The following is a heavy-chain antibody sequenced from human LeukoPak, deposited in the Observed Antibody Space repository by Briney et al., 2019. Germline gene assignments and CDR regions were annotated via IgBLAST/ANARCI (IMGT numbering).Heavy chain of an antibody. J-gene: IGHJ6*03. CDR3: AKGATVTPDYYYYYMDV. V-gene: IGHV3-30*02. D-gene: IGHD4-17*01. Sequence: PGGSLRLSCAASGFTFSTYGMHWVRQAPGTGLEWVAFIRYDGSNKYYVDSVKGRFTISRDNSKNTLYLQMNSLRAEDTAVYYCAKGATVTPDYYYYYMDVWGKGTTVTVSS. CDR1: GFTFSTYG. CDR2: IRYDGSNK.